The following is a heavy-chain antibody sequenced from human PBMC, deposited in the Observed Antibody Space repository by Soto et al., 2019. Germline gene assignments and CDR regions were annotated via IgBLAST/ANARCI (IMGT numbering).Heavy chain of an antibody. Sequence: LRRSCAASGLTFSSYAMSWVRQAPGKGLEWLSAISGSGGSTYYSDSVKARFTNSRNNSNSTLYQQMRSMRAEETAVYDCAKDRGSSKSSALDIWGQGTMVTVSS. J-gene: IGHJ3*02. CDR1: GLTFSSYA. V-gene: IGHV3-23*01. CDR3: AKDRGSSKSSALDI. D-gene: IGHD6-13*01. CDR2: ISGSGGST.